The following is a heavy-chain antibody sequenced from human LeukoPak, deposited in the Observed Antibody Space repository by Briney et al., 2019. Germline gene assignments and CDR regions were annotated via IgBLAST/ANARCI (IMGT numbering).Heavy chain of an antibody. CDR1: GGSFSSYY. D-gene: IGHD2-21*02. CDR3: ARACGGDCFDAFDI. V-gene: IGHV4-4*07. CDR2: IYTSGST. Sequence: SETLSLTCTVSGGSFSSYYYSWIRQPAGKGLEWIGRIYTSGSTNYNPSLKSRVTISVDTSKNQFSLKLSSVTAADTAVYYCARACGGDCFDAFDIWGQGTMVTVSS. J-gene: IGHJ3*02.